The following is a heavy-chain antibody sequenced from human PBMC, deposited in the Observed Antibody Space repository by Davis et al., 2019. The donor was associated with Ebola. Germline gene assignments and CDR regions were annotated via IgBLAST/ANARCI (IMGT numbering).Heavy chain of an antibody. CDR1: GFSLDAYA. J-gene: IGHJ5*01. D-gene: IGHD2-2*01. Sequence: SLNISCEASGFSLDAYAMHWVRQAPGKGLEWVSSIWYEGTDGNYADSVRGRFIISRDDSKNTLYLQMNSLRVEDTAIYYCAREEGSSRWQNNWFDYWGQGTLVTVSS. CDR3: AREEGSSRWQNNWFDY. CDR2: IWYEGTDG. V-gene: IGHV3-33*08.